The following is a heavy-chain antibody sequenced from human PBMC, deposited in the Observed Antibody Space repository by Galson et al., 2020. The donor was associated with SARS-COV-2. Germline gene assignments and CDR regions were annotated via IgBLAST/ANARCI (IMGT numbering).Heavy chain of an antibody. CDR2: ISSSSSYI. CDR3: ASIAAAGNEGLRYYGMDV. Sequence: NSGGSLRLSCAASGFTFSSYSMNWVRQAPGKGLEWVSSISSSSSYIYYADSVKGRFTISRDNAKNSLYLQMNSLRAEDTAVYYCASIAAAGNEGLRYYGMDVWGQGTTVTVSS. CDR1: GFTFSSYS. V-gene: IGHV3-21*01. J-gene: IGHJ6*02. D-gene: IGHD6-13*01.